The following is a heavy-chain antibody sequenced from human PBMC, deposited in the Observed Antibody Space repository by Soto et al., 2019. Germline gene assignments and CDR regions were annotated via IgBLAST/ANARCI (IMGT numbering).Heavy chain of an antibody. CDR3: AIFYDFWTGPRDY. D-gene: IGHD3-3*01. J-gene: IGHJ4*02. CDR2: IYSGGST. CDR1: GRSGGSNY. Sequence: GGSLRLSCAASGRSGGSNYMSWVRQAPGKGLEWVAVIYSGGSTYYADSVKGRFTISRDDSKNTVFLQMDRLRAEDTALYYCAIFYDFWTGPRDYWGQGILVTVSS. V-gene: IGHV3-53*01.